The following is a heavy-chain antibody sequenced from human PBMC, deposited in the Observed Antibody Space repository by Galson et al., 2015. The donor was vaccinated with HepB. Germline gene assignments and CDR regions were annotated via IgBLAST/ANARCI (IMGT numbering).Heavy chain of an antibody. D-gene: IGHD2-15*01. V-gene: IGHV3-23*01. Sequence: SLRLSCAASGFTFSSYAMNWVRQTPGKGLEWVSAISDTGGNTYYADSVKGRFTISRDKSKNTLYLQMNSLRAEDTAVYYCALPLDCSGGSCYSSSFDHWGQGTLVTVSS. J-gene: IGHJ4*02. CDR3: ALPLDCSGGSCYSSSFDH. CDR2: ISDTGGNT. CDR1: GFTFSSYA.